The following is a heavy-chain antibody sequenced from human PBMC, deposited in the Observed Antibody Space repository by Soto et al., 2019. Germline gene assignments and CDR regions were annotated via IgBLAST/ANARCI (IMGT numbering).Heavy chain of an antibody. CDR2: ISSSSSYI. Sequence: INWVRQAPGKGLEWVSSISSSSSYIYYADSLKGRFTISRDNAKSSLFLQMNSLRAEDTAVYYCARAKSSGWYPFDYWGQGTRVTVSS. CDR3: ARAKSSGWYPFDY. V-gene: IGHV3-21*01. D-gene: IGHD6-19*01. J-gene: IGHJ4*02.